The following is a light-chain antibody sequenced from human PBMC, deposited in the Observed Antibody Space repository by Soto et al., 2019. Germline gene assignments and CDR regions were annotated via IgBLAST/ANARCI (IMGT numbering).Light chain of an antibody. CDR2: AAS. J-gene: IGKJ1*01. Sequence: DIELTQSPATLSLSLGERATLSCRASQSISRDLAWYQQKPGKAPRLLIYAASNWASGVPARFSGSGSGTDFTLTISSLQPEDFATYYCLQDYDYPRTFGQGTKVDIK. V-gene: IGKV3-11*01. CDR3: LQDYDYPRT. CDR1: QSISRD.